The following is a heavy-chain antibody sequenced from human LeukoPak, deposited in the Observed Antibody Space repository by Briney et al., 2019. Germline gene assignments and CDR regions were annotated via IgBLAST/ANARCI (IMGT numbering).Heavy chain of an antibody. CDR2: IYYSGST. CDR1: GGSISSYY. Sequence: SETLSLTCTVSGGSISSYYWSWIRQPPGKGLEWIGYIYYSGSTNYNPSLKSRVTISVDTSKNQFSLKLSSVTAADTAVYYCAREDSDYVWGSYRTFDYWGQGTLVTVSS. CDR3: AREDSDYVWGSYRTFDY. J-gene: IGHJ4*02. D-gene: IGHD3-16*02. V-gene: IGHV4-59*12.